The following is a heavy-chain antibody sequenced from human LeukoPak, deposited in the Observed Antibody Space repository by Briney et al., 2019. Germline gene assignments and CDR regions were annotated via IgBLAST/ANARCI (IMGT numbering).Heavy chain of an antibody. CDR3: VRDRDGYNY. J-gene: IGHJ4*02. CDR1: GFTFSNSL. V-gene: IGHV3-74*01. Sequence: GGSLRLSCAASGFTFSNSLMHWVRHVPGKGLVWVARIDIDGSTTHYADSVKGRFTTSRDNAKNTLYLQMNILRAEDTAVYYCVRDRDGYNYWGQGTLVTVSS. D-gene: IGHD5-24*01. CDR2: IDIDGSTT.